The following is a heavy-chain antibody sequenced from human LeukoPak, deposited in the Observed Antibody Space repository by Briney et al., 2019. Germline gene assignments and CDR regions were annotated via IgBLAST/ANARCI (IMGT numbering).Heavy chain of an antibody. D-gene: IGHD1-26*01. CDR1: NGSINSYY. V-gene: IGHV4-4*07. Sequence: SETLSLTCTVSNGSINSYYWSWIRQPAGKGLEWIGRIYISGTTHYNPSLMSRVTLSIDTSKNQFSLKLSSVTATDTAVYYCARAPYRYSGSHLDWGQGTLVTVAS. J-gene: IGHJ4*02. CDR3: ARAPYRYSGSHLD. CDR2: IYISGTT.